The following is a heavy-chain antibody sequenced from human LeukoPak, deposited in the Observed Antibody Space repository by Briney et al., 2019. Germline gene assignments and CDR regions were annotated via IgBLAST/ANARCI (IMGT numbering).Heavy chain of an antibody. CDR1: GFTFSSFT. J-gene: IGHJ3*02. Sequence: GGSLRLSCAASGFTFSSFTLSWVRQAPGKGLEWVSAISGSGGSTYYADSVKGRFTISRDNSKNTLYLQMTSLRAEDTAVYYCAGSYGYGVDAFDIWGQGTMVTVSS. V-gene: IGHV3-23*01. D-gene: IGHD5-18*01. CDR3: AGSYGYGVDAFDI. CDR2: ISGSGGST.